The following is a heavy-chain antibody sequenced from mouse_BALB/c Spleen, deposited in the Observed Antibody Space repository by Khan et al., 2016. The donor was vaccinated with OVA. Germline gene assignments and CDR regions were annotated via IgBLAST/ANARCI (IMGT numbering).Heavy chain of an antibody. Sequence: LQQPGSELVRPGASVKLSCKASGYTFTSYWMHWVKQRHGQGLEWIGNIYPGSGSTNYDEMFKSKGTLTVDTSSSTAYMHRSSLTSEESAVYYCTRGGYYGKSLFAYWGQGTLVTVSA. CDR1: GYTFTSYW. J-gene: IGHJ3*01. D-gene: IGHD2-1*01. CDR3: TRGGYYGKSLFAY. V-gene: IGHV1S22*01. CDR2: IYPGSGST.